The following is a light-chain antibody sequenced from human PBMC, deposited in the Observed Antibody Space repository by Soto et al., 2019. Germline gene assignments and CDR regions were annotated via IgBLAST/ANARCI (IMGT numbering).Light chain of an antibody. CDR3: MQALQTPPT. V-gene: IGKV2-28*01. CDR2: LGS. Sequence: DIVMTQSPLSLPVTPGEPASISCRSSQSLLHTSGYNSLDWYLQKPGQSPQLLISLGSNRASGVPDRFSGSGSGTDFTLRISRVEAEDVGVYYCMQALQTPPTFGQGTKVDIK. CDR1: QSLLHTSGYNS. J-gene: IGKJ1*01.